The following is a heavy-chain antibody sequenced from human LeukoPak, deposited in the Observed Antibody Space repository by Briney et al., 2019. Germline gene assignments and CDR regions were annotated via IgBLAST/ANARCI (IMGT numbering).Heavy chain of an antibody. CDR3: ARRRGYDHFDY. CDR1: GGSISSSSYY. V-gene: IGHV4-39*01. CDR2: IYYSGST. J-gene: IGHJ4*02. D-gene: IGHD5-12*01. Sequence: PSETLSLTCTVSGGSISSSSYYWGWIRQPPGKGLEWIGSIYYSGSTYYNPSLKSRVTISVDTSKNQFSLKLSSVTAADTAVYYCARRRGYDHFDYWGQGTLVTVSS.